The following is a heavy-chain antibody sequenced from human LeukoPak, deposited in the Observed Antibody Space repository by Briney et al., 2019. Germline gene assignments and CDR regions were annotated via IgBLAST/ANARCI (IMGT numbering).Heavy chain of an antibody. D-gene: IGHD3-3*01. CDR3: AKANYDFWSGYYGRQLDY. Sequence: GGSLRLSCAASGFIFSSYAMSWVRQAPGKGLEWVSAISGSGGSTYYADSVKGRFTISRDNSKNTLYLQMNSLRAEDTAVYYCAKANYDFWSGYYGRQLDYWGQGTLVTVSS. J-gene: IGHJ4*02. CDR1: GFIFSSYA. V-gene: IGHV3-23*01. CDR2: ISGSGGST.